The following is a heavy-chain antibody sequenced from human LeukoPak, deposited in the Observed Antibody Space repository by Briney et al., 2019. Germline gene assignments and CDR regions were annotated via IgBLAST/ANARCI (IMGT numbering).Heavy chain of an antibody. V-gene: IGHV3-53*01. J-gene: IGHJ4*02. D-gene: IGHD3-22*01. CDR2: IYSAGST. Sequence: GGSLRLSCAASGFTVSGNYMSWVRQAPGKGLEWVSVIYSAGSTYYADSVRGRFTISIDNSKNALYLQMNSLRAEDTAVYYCARYHPYYHDNWGQGTLVTVSS. CDR3: ARYHPYYHDN. CDR1: GFTVSGNY.